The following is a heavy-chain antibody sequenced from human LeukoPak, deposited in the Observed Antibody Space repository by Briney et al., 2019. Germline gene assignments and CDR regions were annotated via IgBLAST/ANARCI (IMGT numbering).Heavy chain of an antibody. D-gene: IGHD2-15*01. CDR2: IYYSGST. CDR1: GGSISSSSYY. V-gene: IGHV4-39*07. CDR3: ARILWVGYCSGGSCPSGP. J-gene: IGHJ5*02. Sequence: PLETLSLTCTVSGGSISSSSYYWGWIRQPPGKGLEWIGSIYYSGSTYYNPSLKSRVTISVDTSKNQFSLKLSSVTAADTAVYYCARILWVGYCSGGSCPSGPWGQGTLVTVSS.